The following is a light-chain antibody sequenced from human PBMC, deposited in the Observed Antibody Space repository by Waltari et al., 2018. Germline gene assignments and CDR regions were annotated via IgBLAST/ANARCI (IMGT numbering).Light chain of an antibody. CDR2: KAS. Sequence: DIQMTQSPSTLSASVGDRVTITCRASQSISSWLAWYQQKPGKAPKLLIYKASSLESGVPSRFSGSGSGTEFTLTISSLEPEDFATYYCQQTYGSPTTFGPGTKVDI. V-gene: IGKV1-5*03. CDR1: QSISSW. J-gene: IGKJ3*01. CDR3: QQTYGSPTT.